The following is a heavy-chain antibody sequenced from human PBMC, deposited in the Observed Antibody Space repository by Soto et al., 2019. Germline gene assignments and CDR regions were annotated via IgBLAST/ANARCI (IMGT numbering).Heavy chain of an antibody. CDR2: INYSGRT. CDR1: GVSISSYY. V-gene: IGHV4-59*08. D-gene: IGHD3-10*01. Sequence: SATLSLTCTVSGVSISSYYWSWLGHPPGKGLEWIGYINYSGRTNYNTSQKRRVTISVDTSKNQFSLKLNSMTAADTAVYYCARHNYGSGSTYFDYWGQGTLVTVSS. CDR3: ARHNYGSGSTYFDY. J-gene: IGHJ4*02.